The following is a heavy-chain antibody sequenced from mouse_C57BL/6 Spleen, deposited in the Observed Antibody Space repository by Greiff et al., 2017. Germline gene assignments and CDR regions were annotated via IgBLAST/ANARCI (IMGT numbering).Heavy chain of an antibody. CDR3: ARSLRYFDV. V-gene: IGHV5-17*01. CDR1: GFTFSDYG. J-gene: IGHJ1*03. CDR2: ISSGSSTI. Sequence: VQLKQSGGGLVKPGGSLKLSCAASGFTFSDYGMHWVRQAPEKGLEWVAYISSGSSTIYYADTVKGRFTISRDNAKNTLFLQMTSLRSEDTAMYYCARSLRYFDVWGTGTTVTVAS.